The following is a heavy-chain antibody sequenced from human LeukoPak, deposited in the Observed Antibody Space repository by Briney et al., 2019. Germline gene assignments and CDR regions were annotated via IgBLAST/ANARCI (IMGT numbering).Heavy chain of an antibody. V-gene: IGHV3-23*01. Sequence: GGSLRLSCAASGFTFTNFAMNWVRQAPGKGREWVSSISESGDDTAYADSVKGRFTISRDNSRNTLYLQMMSLRAEDTAVYYCAKQFVDVWGQGTLVTVSS. J-gene: IGHJ5*02. CDR1: GFTFTNFA. CDR3: AKQFVDV. CDR2: ISESGDDT. D-gene: IGHD5-24*01.